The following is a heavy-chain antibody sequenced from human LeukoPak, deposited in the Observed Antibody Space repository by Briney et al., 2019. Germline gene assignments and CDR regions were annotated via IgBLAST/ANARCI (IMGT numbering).Heavy chain of an antibody. CDR1: GFTFSSYA. V-gene: IGHV3-30*04. Sequence: PGGSLRLSCAASGFTFSSYAMHWVRQAPGKGLEWVAVISYDGSNKYYADSVKGRFTISRDNSKNTLYLQMNSLRAEDTAVYYCAKGKPAAGVISPFDPWGQGTLVTVSS. CDR3: AKGKPAAGVISPFDP. D-gene: IGHD6-13*01. J-gene: IGHJ5*02. CDR2: ISYDGSNK.